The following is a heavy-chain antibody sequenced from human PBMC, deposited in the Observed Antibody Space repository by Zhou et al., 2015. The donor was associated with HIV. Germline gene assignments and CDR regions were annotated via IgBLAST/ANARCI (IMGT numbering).Heavy chain of an antibody. CDR1: GGTFSSYT. CDR2: IIPILGIA. V-gene: IGHV1-69*02. J-gene: IGHJ4*02. CDR3: ATEIPRITMVRGVIGGIDY. D-gene: IGHD3-10*01. Sequence: QVQLVQSGAEVKKPGSSVKVSCKASGGTFSSYTISWVRQAPGQGLEWMGRIIPILGIANYAQKFQGRVTITADKSTSTAYMELSSLRSEDTAVYYCATEIPRITMVRGVIGGIDYWGQGTLVTVSS.